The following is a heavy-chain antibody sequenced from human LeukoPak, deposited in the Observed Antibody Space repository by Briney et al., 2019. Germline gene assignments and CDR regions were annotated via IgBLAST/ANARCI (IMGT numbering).Heavy chain of an antibody. Sequence: PSGTLSLTCTVSGGSISSYYWSWIRQPAGKGLEWIGRIYTSGSTNYNPSLKSRVTMSVDTSKNQFSLKLSSVTAADTAVYYCAREGDLNCSSTSCYHYYYYYMDVWGKGTTVTVSS. V-gene: IGHV4-4*07. D-gene: IGHD2-2*01. J-gene: IGHJ6*03. CDR2: IYTSGST. CDR3: AREGDLNCSSTSCYHYYYYYMDV. CDR1: GGSISSYY.